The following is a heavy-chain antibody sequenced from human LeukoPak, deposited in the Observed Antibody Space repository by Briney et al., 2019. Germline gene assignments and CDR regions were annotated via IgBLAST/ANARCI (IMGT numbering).Heavy chain of an antibody. Sequence: GGSLRLSCAPSGFTFSSYGMRWVRQAPGKGLEWVAVISYDGSNKYYADSVKGRFTISRHNSKNTLYLQMNSLRAEDTAVYYCAKNAGSGSYYTYYFDYWGQGTLVTVSS. CDR3: AKNAGSGSYYTYYFDY. D-gene: IGHD3-10*01. CDR1: GFTFSSYG. CDR2: ISYDGSNK. J-gene: IGHJ4*02. V-gene: IGHV3-30*18.